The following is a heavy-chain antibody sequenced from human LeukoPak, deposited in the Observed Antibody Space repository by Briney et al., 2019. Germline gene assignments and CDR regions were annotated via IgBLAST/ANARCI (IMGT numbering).Heavy chain of an antibody. V-gene: IGHV3-30*03. Sequence: GGSLRLSCAASGFTVSDNYTSWVRQAPGKGLEWVAVISYDGSNKYYADSVKGRFTFSRDNSNNTLYLQMNSLRVEDTAVYYCARGEYGSGWYRDWGQGTLVTVSS. J-gene: IGHJ4*02. CDR3: ARGEYGSGWYRD. CDR2: ISYDGSNK. D-gene: IGHD6-19*01. CDR1: GFTVSDNY.